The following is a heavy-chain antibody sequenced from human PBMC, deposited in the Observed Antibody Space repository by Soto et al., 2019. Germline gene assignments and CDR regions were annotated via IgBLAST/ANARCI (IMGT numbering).Heavy chain of an antibody. CDR1: GYTFTTYY. J-gene: IGHJ6*02. CDR3: ARATSAGNGRRVDV. Sequence: QVQLVQSGTEVKEPGASVSLSCKASGYTFTTYYIHWVRQAPGQGLEWMGMINPSGGSTTYAQNFQGRVTMTRDTSTSTVYMDLNSLRSDDTAVHYCARATSAGNGRRVDVWGQGTTVTVSS. D-gene: IGHD6-13*01. V-gene: IGHV1-46*01. CDR2: INPSGGST.